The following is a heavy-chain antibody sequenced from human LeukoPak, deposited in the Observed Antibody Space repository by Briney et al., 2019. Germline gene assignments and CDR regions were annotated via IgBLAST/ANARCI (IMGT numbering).Heavy chain of an antibody. D-gene: IGHD2/OR15-2a*01. CDR3: AGDRDFAGQEVWYFDL. V-gene: IGHV4-30-2*01. CDR2: IYHSETA. CDR1: GGSISSGNYY. Sequence: PSETLSLTCTVSGGSISSGNYYWSWIRQPPGKGLEWIGYIYHSETANYNPSLKSRVTMSVDRSKNQFSLKLSSVTAADTAVYYCAGDRDFAGQEVWYFDLWGRGTLVTVSS. J-gene: IGHJ2*01.